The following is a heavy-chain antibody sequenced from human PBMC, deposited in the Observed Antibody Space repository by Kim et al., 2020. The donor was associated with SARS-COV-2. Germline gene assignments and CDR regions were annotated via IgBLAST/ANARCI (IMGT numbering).Heavy chain of an antibody. Sequence: SVKGRFTISRDNSKNSLYLQMNSLRTEDTALYYCAKDFWVDSYYYYGMDVWGQGTTVTVSS. CDR3: AKDFWVDSYYYYGMDV. D-gene: IGHD3-16*01. J-gene: IGHJ6*02. V-gene: IGHV3-43*01.